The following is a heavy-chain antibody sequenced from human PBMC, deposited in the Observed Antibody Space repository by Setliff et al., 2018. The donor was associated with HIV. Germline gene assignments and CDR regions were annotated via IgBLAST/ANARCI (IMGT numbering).Heavy chain of an antibody. Sequence: ASVKVSCKASGYTFTGYYMHWVRQAPGHGLEWMGRINPNSGGTNFAQKFQGRIAMTGDTSISTAYMELSRLRSDDTAVYYCARDFTYDYDSSGPGWGQGTLVTVSS. V-gene: IGHV1-2*06. CDR3: ARDFTYDYDSSGPG. D-gene: IGHD3-22*01. J-gene: IGHJ4*02. CDR2: INPNSGGT. CDR1: GYTFTGYY.